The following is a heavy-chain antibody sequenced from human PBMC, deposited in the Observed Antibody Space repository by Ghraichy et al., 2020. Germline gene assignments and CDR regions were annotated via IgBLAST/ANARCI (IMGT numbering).Heavy chain of an antibody. CDR2: VSGSGRNT. CDR1: GFTFRSYA. D-gene: IGHD3-10*01. CDR3: ARELGWFGGLNPFDI. V-gene: IGHV3-23*01. Sequence: GGSLRLSCAASGFTFRSYAMHWVRQAPGKGLEWVSTVSGSGRNTYYADSVKGRFTISRDDSKNTLYLQMNSLRAEDTAIYYCARELGWFGGLNPFDIWGQGTMVTVAS. J-gene: IGHJ3*02.